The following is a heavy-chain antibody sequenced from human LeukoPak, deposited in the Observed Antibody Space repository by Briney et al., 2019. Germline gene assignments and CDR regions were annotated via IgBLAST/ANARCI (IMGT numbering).Heavy chain of an antibody. J-gene: IGHJ3*02. CDR1: GYTFTNYA. CDR2: IHPSTGNP. V-gene: IGHV7-4-1*02. CDR3: ARVRSGWPHDAFDI. Sequence: APVKVSCKASGYTFTNYAINWVRQAPGQGLEWMGWIHPSTGNPTYAQGFTGRFVFSLDTSVSTAYLQISSLKAEDTAVYYCARVRSGWPHDAFDIWGQGTMVTVSS. D-gene: IGHD6-19*01.